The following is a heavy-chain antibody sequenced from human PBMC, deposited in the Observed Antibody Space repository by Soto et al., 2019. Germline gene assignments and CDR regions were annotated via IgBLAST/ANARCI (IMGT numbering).Heavy chain of an antibody. J-gene: IGHJ4*02. V-gene: IGHV3-23*01. CDR3: AKLIRDYYYGSGSPQPFDY. CDR1: GFTFSSYA. CDR2: ISGSGGST. D-gene: IGHD3-10*01. Sequence: PGGSLRLSCAASGFTFSSYAMSWVRQAPGKGLEWVSAISGSGGSTYYADSVKGRFTISRDNSKNKLYLQMNSLRAEDTAVYYCAKLIRDYYYGSGSPQPFDYWGQGTLVTVSS.